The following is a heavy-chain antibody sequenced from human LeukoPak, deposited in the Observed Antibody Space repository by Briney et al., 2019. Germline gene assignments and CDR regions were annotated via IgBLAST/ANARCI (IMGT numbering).Heavy chain of an antibody. D-gene: IGHD3-10*01. V-gene: IGHV4-30-4*01. CDR3: ARGPYGSGSYY. J-gene: IGHJ4*02. CDR2: IYYSGTT. CDR1: GGSISSGDYY. Sequence: SETLSLTCSVSGGSISSGDYYWSWIRQPPGKGLEWIGYIYYSGTTYYNPSLKSRVTISVDTSKNQFSLKLTSVTAADTAVYFCARGPYGSGSYYWGQGTLVTVSS.